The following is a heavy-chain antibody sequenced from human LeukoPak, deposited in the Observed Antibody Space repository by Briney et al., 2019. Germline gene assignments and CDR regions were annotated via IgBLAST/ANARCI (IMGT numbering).Heavy chain of an antibody. J-gene: IGHJ4*02. D-gene: IGHD4-17*01. Sequence: GESLKTSCKGSGYSFTSYWIGWVRQMPGKGLEWMGIIYPGDSDTRYSPPFQGQVTISADKSISTAYLQWSSLKASDTAMYYCARRLDGDYVGFDYWGQRTLVTVSS. CDR3: ARRLDGDYVGFDY. CDR1: GYSFTSYW. V-gene: IGHV5-51*01. CDR2: IYPGDSDT.